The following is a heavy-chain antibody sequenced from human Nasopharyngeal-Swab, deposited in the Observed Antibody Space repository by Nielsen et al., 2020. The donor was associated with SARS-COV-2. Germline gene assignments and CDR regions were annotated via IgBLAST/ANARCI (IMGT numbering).Heavy chain of an antibody. J-gene: IGHJ3*02. V-gene: IGHV4-39*01. CDR2: IYYSGST. Sequence: GSLRLSYTVSGGSISSSSYYWGWIRQPPGKWLEWIGSIYYSGSTYYNPSLKSRVTVSVDTSKNQFSLKLNSVTAADTAMYYCARQWYCSGGSCYPPGAFDIWGQGTMVTVSS. CDR3: ARQWYCSGGSCYPPGAFDI. CDR1: GGSISSSSYY. D-gene: IGHD2-15*01.